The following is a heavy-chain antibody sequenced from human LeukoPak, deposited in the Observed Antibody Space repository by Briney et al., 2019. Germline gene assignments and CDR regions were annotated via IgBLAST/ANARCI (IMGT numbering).Heavy chain of an antibody. D-gene: IGHD5-12*01. Sequence: GGSLRLSCAASGFSFSDAWMSWVRQIPGKGLEWVGRIESKTDGGTTDYAAPVKGRFTISRDDSKNTLYLQMNSLKTEDTAVYYCTTEDIVATMHFDYWGQGTLVTVSS. CDR3: TTEDIVATMHFDY. CDR2: IESKTDGGTT. CDR1: GFSFSDAW. V-gene: IGHV3-15*04. J-gene: IGHJ4*02.